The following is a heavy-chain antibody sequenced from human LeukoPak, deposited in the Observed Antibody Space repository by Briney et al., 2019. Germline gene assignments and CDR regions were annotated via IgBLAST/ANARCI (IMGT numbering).Heavy chain of an antibody. D-gene: IGHD6-13*01. CDR2: ISYDGSNK. J-gene: IGHJ5*02. CDR1: GFTFSSYG. V-gene: IGHV3-30*03. Sequence: GRSLRLSCAASGFTFSSYGMHWVRQAPGKGLEWVAVISYDGSNKYYADSVKGRFTISRDNSKNTLYLQMNSLRAEDTAVYYCARALAAAGMRWFDPWGQGTLVTVSS. CDR3: ARALAAAGMRWFDP.